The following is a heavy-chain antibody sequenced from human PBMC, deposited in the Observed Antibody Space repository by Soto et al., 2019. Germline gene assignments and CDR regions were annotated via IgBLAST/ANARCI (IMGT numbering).Heavy chain of an antibody. CDR1: GGSISSGSYY. V-gene: IGHV4-39*07. Sequence: PSETLSLTCTVSGGSISSGSYYWSWVRQPPGKGLEWIGEIYHSGSTNYNPSLKSRVTISVDKSKNQFSLKLSSVTAADTAVYYCARDLGESIAADLREYNWFDPWGQGTLVTVSS. D-gene: IGHD6-6*01. J-gene: IGHJ5*02. CDR3: ARDLGESIAADLREYNWFDP. CDR2: IYHSGST.